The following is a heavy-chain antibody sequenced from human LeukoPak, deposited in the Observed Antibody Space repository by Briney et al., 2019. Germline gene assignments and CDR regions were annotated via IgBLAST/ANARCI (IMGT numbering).Heavy chain of an antibody. D-gene: IGHD3-10*01. Sequence: GGSLTLSCAASGFTFSSYAMHWVRHAPGKGLEYVSAISSSGGSTYYANSVKGRFTISRDNSKNTLYLQVGSLRAEDMAVYYCARPDYYGSGRGSDYWGQGTLVTVSS. CDR2: ISSSGGST. J-gene: IGHJ4*02. V-gene: IGHV3-64*01. CDR1: GFTFSSYA. CDR3: ARPDYYGSGRGSDY.